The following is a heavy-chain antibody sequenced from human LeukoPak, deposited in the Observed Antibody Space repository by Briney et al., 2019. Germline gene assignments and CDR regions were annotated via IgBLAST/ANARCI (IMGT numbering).Heavy chain of an antibody. CDR2: ISSSSSYI. D-gene: IGHD2-2*02. V-gene: IGHV3-21*01. J-gene: IGHJ6*03. CDR1: GFTFSSYS. CDR3: AKDAVPAAINYYYYMDV. Sequence: TGGSLRLSCAASGFTFSSYSMNWVRQAPGKGLEWVSSISSSSSYIYYADSVKGRFTISRDNAKNSQYLQMNSLRAEDTAVYYCAKDAVPAAINYYYYMDVWGKGTTVTVSS.